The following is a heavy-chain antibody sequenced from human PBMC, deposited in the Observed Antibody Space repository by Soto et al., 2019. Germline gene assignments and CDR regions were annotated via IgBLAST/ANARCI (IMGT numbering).Heavy chain of an antibody. J-gene: IGHJ5*01. CDR1: GFIFRNFG. CDR3: VQGASTADQTLDS. V-gene: IGHV3-30*03. Sequence: QVQLVESGGGVVQPGRSLRLSCAASGFIFRNFGMHWVRRAPGKGLEWVAVISGDGNDKYYPDSMKGRFTISRDNFNNTLYLQRKSLRPEETSVYHCVQGASTADQTLDSWGQGGRVNVSS. CDR2: ISGDGNDK. D-gene: IGHD1-26*01.